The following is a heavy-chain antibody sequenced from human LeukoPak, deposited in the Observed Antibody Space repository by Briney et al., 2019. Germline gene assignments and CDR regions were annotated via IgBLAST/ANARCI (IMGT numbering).Heavy chain of an antibody. J-gene: IGHJ3*02. CDR2: IYPGDSDT. V-gene: IGHV5-51*01. CDR3: ARPLPIVGELLGALDI. CDR1: GYSFTSYW. D-gene: IGHD1-26*01. Sequence: GESLKISCKGSGYSFTSYWIGWVRQMPGKGLEWMGIIYPGDSDTRYSPSFQGQVTVSADKSISTAYLQWSSLKASDTAMYYCARPLPIVGELLGALDIWGQGTMVAVSS.